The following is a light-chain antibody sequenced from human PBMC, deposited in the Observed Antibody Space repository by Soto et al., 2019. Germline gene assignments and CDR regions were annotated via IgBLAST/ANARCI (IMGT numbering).Light chain of an antibody. V-gene: IGLV1-40*01. CDR3: QSYDSSLSGYV. CDR1: SSSIGAGYE. J-gene: IGLJ1*01. Sequence: QSVLTQPPSVSGAPGQRVTISCSGTSSSIGAGYEVHWYHQLPGTAPKLVVSGNGNRPSGVPDRLSASKSGTSASLAITGLQAEDEADYYCQSYDSSLSGYVFGTGTKVTV. CDR2: GNG.